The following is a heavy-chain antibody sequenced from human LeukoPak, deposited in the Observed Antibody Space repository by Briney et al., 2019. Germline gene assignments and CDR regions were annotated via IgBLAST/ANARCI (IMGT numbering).Heavy chain of an antibody. CDR3: VKDRSSGWYGGHDY. D-gene: IGHD6-19*01. CDR2: ISYDGNNK. V-gene: IGHV3-30*18. Sequence: GGSLRLSCIISGFTFSSYGMHWVRQAPGKGLEWVAVISYDGNNKFYADSVKGRFTISRDSSKSTLYLQMNSLRPEDTAVYYCVKDRSSGWYGGHDYWGQGTLVTVSS. J-gene: IGHJ4*02. CDR1: GFTFSSYG.